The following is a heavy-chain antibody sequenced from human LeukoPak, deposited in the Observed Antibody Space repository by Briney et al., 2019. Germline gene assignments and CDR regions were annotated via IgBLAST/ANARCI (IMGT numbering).Heavy chain of an antibody. CDR1: GFTFSSYW. V-gene: IGHV3-7*01. CDR3: ARGDGDYPLEYYYYYYMDV. CDR2: IKQDGSEK. Sequence: GGSLRLSCAASGFTFSSYWMSWVRQATGKGLEWEANIKQDGSEKYYVDSVKGRFTISRDNAKNSLYLQMNSLRAEDTAVYYCARGDGDYPLEYYYYYYMDVWGKGTTVTISS. D-gene: IGHD4-17*01. J-gene: IGHJ6*03.